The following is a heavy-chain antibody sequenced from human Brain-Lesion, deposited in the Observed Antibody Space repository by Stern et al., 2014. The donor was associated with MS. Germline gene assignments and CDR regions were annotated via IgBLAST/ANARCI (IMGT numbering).Heavy chain of an antibody. CDR3: ARDQRGITIFGVVTDYYYLGMDV. J-gene: IGHJ6*02. CDR2: INPNTGGT. CDR1: GYIFTGYY. V-gene: IGHV1-2*02. D-gene: IGHD3-3*01. Sequence: VQLVQSGAEVKTPGASVKVSCKTSGYIFTGYYIHWVRHAPGQGLEWMAWINPNTGGTKYAQKVQGRVTMSRDTSISTAYVELSSLTSDDTAVYYCARDQRGITIFGVVTDYYYLGMDVWGQGTTVTVSS.